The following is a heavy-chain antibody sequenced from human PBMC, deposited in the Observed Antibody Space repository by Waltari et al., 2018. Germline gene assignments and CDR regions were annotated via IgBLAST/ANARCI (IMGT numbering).Heavy chain of an antibody. V-gene: IGHV3-53*01. CDR2: IYSGGST. CDR3: AREPPSYYDSSGYNY. Sequence: EVQLVESGGGLIQPGGSLRLSCAASGFTVSSNYMSWVRQAPGKGLEWVSVIYSGGSTYYADSVKGRFTISRYNSKNTLYLQMNSLRAEDTAVYYCAREPPSYYDSSGYNYWGQGTLVTVSS. D-gene: IGHD3-22*01. J-gene: IGHJ4*02. CDR1: GFTVSSNY.